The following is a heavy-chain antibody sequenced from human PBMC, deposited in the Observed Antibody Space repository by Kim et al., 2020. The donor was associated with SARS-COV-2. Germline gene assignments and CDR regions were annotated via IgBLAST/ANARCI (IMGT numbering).Heavy chain of an antibody. Sequence: GGSLRLSCAASGFTFTSYWMNWVRQAPGKGLEWVAKIKQDGTEKYYVDSVRGRFPISRDNAKNSLYLQMNSLRTEDPAVYYCATGTLVAPSHWGQGP. V-gene: IGHV3-7*01. CDR3: ATGTLVAPSH. CDR2: IKQDGTEK. J-gene: IGHJ4*02. D-gene: IGHD2-21*01. CDR1: GFTFTSYW.